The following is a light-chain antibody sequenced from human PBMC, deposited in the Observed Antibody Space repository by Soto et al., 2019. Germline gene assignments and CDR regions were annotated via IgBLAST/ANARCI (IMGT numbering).Light chain of an antibody. V-gene: IGKV2-28*01. J-gene: IGKJ5*01. CDR2: LGS. CDR3: MQARQTPNT. CDR1: QSLLHSNGYNY. Sequence: EIVMTQTPLSLPVTPGEPASISCRSSQSLLHSNGYNYLDWYLQKPGQSPQLLIYLGSNRASGVPDRFSGSGSGTDFTLKISRVEAEDVGVYYCMQARQTPNTFGQGRLLEV.